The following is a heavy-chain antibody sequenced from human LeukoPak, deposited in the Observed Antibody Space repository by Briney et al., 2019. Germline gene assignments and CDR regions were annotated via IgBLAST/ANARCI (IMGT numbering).Heavy chain of an antibody. CDR1: GYTFTGYY. CDR3: ARDLYFDWLSADY. Sequence: ASVKVSCKASGYTFTGYYMHWVRQAPGQGLEWMGWINPNSGGTNYAQKFQGRVTMTRDTSISTAYTELSRLRSDDTAVYYCARDLYFDWLSADYWGQGTLVTVSS. J-gene: IGHJ4*02. D-gene: IGHD3-9*01. V-gene: IGHV1-2*02. CDR2: INPNSGGT.